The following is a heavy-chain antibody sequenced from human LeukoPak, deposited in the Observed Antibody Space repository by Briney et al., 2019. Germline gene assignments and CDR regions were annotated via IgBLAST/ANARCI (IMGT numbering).Heavy chain of an antibody. CDR1: GYSISSGYY. D-gene: IGHD3-3*01. Sequence: ASETLSLTCTVSGYSISSGYYWGWIRQPPGKGLEWIGSIYHSGSTYYNPSLKSRVTISVDTSKNQFSLKLSSVTAADTAVYYCARANYDFWSGYYHPQNFDYWGQGTLVTVSS. J-gene: IGHJ4*02. V-gene: IGHV4-38-2*02. CDR3: ARANYDFWSGYYHPQNFDY. CDR2: IYHSGST.